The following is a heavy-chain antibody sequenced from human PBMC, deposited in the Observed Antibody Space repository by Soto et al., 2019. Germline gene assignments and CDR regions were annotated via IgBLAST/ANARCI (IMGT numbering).Heavy chain of an antibody. CDR3: ATSVTTSLPFDY. CDR1: GFSLTTSGVG. V-gene: IGHV2-5*02. CDR2: IYWDDNT. Sequence: QITLKESGPTLVKPTQTLTLTCTFSGFSLTTSGVGVGWMRQAPGKALEWLALIYWDDNTRYSPSLKSRLTIPKDTSKNQLFLTMTNMDPLDTAPYYCATSVTTSLPFDYGGQATLVTVSS. J-gene: IGHJ4*02. D-gene: IGHD4-17*01.